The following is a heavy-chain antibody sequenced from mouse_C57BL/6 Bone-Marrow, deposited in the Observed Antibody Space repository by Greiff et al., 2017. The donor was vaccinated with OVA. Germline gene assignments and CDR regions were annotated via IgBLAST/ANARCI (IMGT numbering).Heavy chain of an antibody. D-gene: IGHD3-2*02. CDR2: IHPNSGST. Sequence: VQLQQSGAELVKPGASVKLSCKASGYTFTSYWMHWVKQRPGQGLEWIGMIHPNSGSTNYNEKFKSKATLTVDKSSSTAYMQLSSLTSEDSAVYYCARSGASSGYNWGQGTTLTVSS. CDR1: GYTFTSYW. V-gene: IGHV1-64*01. CDR3: ARSGASSGYN. J-gene: IGHJ2*01.